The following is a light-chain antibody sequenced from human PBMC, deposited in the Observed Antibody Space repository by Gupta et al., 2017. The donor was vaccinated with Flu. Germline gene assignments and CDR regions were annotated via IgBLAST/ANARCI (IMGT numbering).Light chain of an antibody. J-gene: IGKJ4*01. CDR1: QDITKS. CDR2: DAS. V-gene: IGKV1-33*01. CDR3: QQYSNLPLT. Sequence: PSSLSASVGDRVTITGQASQDITKSLNWSQQKPGKAPKLLIYDASNLETGVPSRFSGSGSGTDFTFTITSLQPEDVATYYCQQYSNLPLTFGGGTKVEI.